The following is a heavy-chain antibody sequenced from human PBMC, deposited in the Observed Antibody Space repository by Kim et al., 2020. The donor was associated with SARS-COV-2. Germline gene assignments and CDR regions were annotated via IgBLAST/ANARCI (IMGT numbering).Heavy chain of an antibody. V-gene: IGHV3-49*04. CDR1: GFTFGDYA. D-gene: IGHD5-12*01. CDR3: TRAHNIGRWAYYYSYYMDV. Sequence: GGSLRLSCTASGFTFGDYAMSWVRQAPGKGLEWVGFIRSKAYGGTTEYAASVKGRFTISRDDSKSIAYLQMNSLKTEDTAVYYCTRAHNIGRWAYYYSYYMDVWGKGTTVTVSS. CDR2: IRSKAYGGTT. J-gene: IGHJ6*03.